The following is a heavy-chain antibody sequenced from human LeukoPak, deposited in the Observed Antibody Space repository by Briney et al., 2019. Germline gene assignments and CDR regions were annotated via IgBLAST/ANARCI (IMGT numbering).Heavy chain of an antibody. CDR3: ARAPSRDSSGPYGMDV. CDR1: GGTFSSYA. D-gene: IGHD3-22*01. CDR2: LIPIFGIA. V-gene: IGHV1-69*04. J-gene: IGHJ6*02. Sequence: SVKVSCKASGGTFSSYAISWVRQAPGQGLEWMGRLIPIFGIANYAQKFQGRVTITADKSTSTAYMELSSLRSEDTAVYYCARAPSRDSSGPYGMDVWGQGTTVTVSS.